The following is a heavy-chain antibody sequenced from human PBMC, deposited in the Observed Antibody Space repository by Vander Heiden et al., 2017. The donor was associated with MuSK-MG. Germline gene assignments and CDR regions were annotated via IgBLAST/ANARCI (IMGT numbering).Heavy chain of an antibody. J-gene: IGHJ6*02. D-gene: IGHD6-19*01. V-gene: IGHV3-23*01. Sequence: EVQLLESGGGLVQPGGSLRLSCAASGFTFSSYAMSWVRQAPGKGLEWVSAISGSGGSTYYADSVKGRFTIYRDNSKNTLYLQMNSLRAEDTAVYYCAKGPSGSSGWYYYYYGMDVWGQGTTVTVSS. CDR3: AKGPSGSSGWYYYYYGMDV. CDR2: ISGSGGST. CDR1: GFTFSSYA.